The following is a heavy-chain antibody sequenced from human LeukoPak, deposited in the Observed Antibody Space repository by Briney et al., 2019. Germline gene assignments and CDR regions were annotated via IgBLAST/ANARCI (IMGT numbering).Heavy chain of an antibody. J-gene: IGHJ4*02. CDR2: ISPNSGNA. CDR3: ARGQSQFDY. V-gene: IGHV1-8*01. CDR1: GYTFTSYD. Sequence: GASVKVSCKASGYTFTSYDINWVRQATGQGLEWMGWISPNSGNAVYAQKFQGRVTMTRNTSITTAYMELTSLRSEDTAMYYCARGQSQFDYWGQGTLVTVSS.